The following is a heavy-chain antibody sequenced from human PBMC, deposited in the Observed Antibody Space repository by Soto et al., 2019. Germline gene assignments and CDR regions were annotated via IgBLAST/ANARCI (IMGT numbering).Heavy chain of an antibody. CDR1: GGLISGYY. J-gene: IGHJ4*02. Sequence: QVQLQQWGAGLLKPSETLSLTCAVYGGLISGYYWSWIRQPPGKGLEWIGEINQSGSINYNPSLKSRVTISVDTSKNQFSLKLNSVTAADTAVYYCARGWGRIFDYWGQGSLVTVSS. CDR3: ARGWGRIFDY. CDR2: INQSGSI. V-gene: IGHV4-34*01. D-gene: IGHD7-27*01.